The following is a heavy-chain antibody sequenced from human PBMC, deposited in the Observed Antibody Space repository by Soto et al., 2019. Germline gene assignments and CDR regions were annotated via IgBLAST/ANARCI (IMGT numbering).Heavy chain of an antibody. J-gene: IGHJ4*02. Sequence: GGSLRLSCAASGFTFSRYGMHWVRQAPGKGLEWVAVIWYDGSNKYYADSVKGRFTISRDNSKNTLYLQMNSLRAEDTAVYYCASEGSEDHDLHYWSQGTLVTVSS. CDR2: IWYDGSNK. D-gene: IGHD2-15*01. V-gene: IGHV3-33*01. CDR3: ASEGSEDHDLHY. CDR1: GFTFSRYG.